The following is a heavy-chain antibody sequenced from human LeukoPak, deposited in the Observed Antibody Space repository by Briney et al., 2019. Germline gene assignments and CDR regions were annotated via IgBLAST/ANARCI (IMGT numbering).Heavy chain of an antibody. D-gene: IGHD6-19*01. CDR1: GFTFSSYG. J-gene: IGHJ4*02. V-gene: IGHV3-30*03. CDR3: ARSRSASTSGWYDYFDY. Sequence: PGRSLRLSCAASGFTFSSYGMHWVRQAPGKGLEWVAVISYDGSNKYYADSVKGRFTISRDNSKNTLYLQMNSLRGEGTAVYYCARSRSASTSGWYDYFDYWGRGTLVTVSS. CDR2: ISYDGSNK.